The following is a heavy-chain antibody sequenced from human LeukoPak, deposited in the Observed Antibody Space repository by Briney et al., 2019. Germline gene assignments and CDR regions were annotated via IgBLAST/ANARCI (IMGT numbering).Heavy chain of an antibody. J-gene: IGHJ4*02. CDR3: ARDRYYYDSSGYYWLFDY. Sequence: SETLSLTCTVSDGSISSSSYYWGWIRQPPGKGLEWIGSIYYSGSTYYNPSFKSRVTISVDTSKNQFSLKLSSVIAADTAVYYCARDRYYYDSSGYYWLFDYWGQGTLVTVSS. V-gene: IGHV4-39*07. CDR1: DGSISSSSYY. CDR2: IYYSGST. D-gene: IGHD3-22*01.